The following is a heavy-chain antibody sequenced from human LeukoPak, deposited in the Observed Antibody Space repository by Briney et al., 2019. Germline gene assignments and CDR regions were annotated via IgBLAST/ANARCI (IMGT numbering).Heavy chain of an antibody. V-gene: IGHV1-18*01. CDR1: GYTFTSYG. CDR3: ARVEGIAVAGYNWFDP. J-gene: IGHJ5*02. CDR2: ISAYNGNT. D-gene: IGHD6-19*01. Sequence: GASVKVSCKASGYTFTSYGISWVRQAPGQGLEWMGWISAYNGNTNYAQKLQGRVTMTTDTSTSTAYMELRSLRSDDTAVYYCARVEGIAVAGYNWFDPWGQGTLVTVSS.